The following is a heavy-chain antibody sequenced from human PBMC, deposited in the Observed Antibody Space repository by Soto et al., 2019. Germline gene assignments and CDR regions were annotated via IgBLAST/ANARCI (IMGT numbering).Heavy chain of an antibody. D-gene: IGHD5-18*01. V-gene: IGHV1-18*01. CDR2: ISAYNGNT. CDR1: GYNFTSYG. CDR3: ARDGVVDTAMVYYYGMDV. Sequence: ASVKVSCKASGYNFTSYGISWVRQAPGQGLEWMGWISAYNGNTNYAQKLQGRVTMTTDTSTSTAYMELRSLRSDDTAVYYCARDGVVDTAMVYYYGMDVWGQGTTVTVSS. J-gene: IGHJ6*02.